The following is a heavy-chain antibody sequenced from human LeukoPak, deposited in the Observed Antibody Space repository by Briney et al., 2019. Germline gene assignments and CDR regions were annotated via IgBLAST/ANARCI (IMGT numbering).Heavy chain of an antibody. CDR2: INHSGST. CDR3: ARLRGGRGYYFDY. Sequence: PSETLSLTCAVYGGSFSGYYWSWIRQPPGKGLEWIGEINHSGSTNYNPSLKSRVTISVDTSKNRFSLKLSSVTAADTAVYYCARLRGGRGYYFDYWGQGTLVTVSS. CDR1: GGSFSGYY. J-gene: IGHJ4*02. D-gene: IGHD3-16*01. V-gene: IGHV4-34*01.